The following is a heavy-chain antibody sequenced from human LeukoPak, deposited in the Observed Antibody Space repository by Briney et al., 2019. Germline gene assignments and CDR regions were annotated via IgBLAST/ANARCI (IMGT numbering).Heavy chain of an antibody. CDR2: IYYSGST. Sequence: SETLSLTCTVSGGSISSYYWNWIRQPPGKGLEWIGYIYYSGSTNYNPSLKSRVTISVDTSKNHFSLRLSSVTAADTAMYYCASDECSGGSCYALAGYWGQGTLVTVSS. CDR1: GGSISSYY. V-gene: IGHV4-59*01. J-gene: IGHJ4*02. CDR3: ASDECSGGSCYALAGY. D-gene: IGHD2-15*01.